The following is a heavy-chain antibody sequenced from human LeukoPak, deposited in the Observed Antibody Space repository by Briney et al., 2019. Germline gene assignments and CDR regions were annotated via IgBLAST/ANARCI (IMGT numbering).Heavy chain of an antibody. CDR3: ARGSAFDI. J-gene: IGHJ3*02. CDR2: IYYSGST. Sequence: SETLSLTCTVSGGSISSYYWSWIRQPPGKGLEWIGYIYYSGSTNYNPSLKSRVTISVDTSKNQFSLKLSSVTPEDTAVYYCARGSAFDIWGQGTMVTVSS. CDR1: GGSISSYY. D-gene: IGHD2-15*01. V-gene: IGHV4-59*12.